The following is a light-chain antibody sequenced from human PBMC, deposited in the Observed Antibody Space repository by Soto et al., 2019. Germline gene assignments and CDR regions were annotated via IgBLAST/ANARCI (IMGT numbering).Light chain of an antibody. CDR2: DVS. CDR1: QGVTTN. Sequence: IVMSQPPPTLSESLGGRATPSSTAAQGVTTNFAWYQQKSGQSPRLLIYDVSTRATGVPDRFSGTGSETDFTLTISGLQSDDSAVYFCQQYNNWLFSFGQGTRVETK. CDR3: QQYNNWLFS. J-gene: IGKJ5*01. V-gene: IGKV3-15*01.